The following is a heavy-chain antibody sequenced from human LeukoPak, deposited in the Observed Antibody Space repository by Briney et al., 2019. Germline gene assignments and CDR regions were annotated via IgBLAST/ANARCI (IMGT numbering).Heavy chain of an antibody. CDR3: AKGDYYDRTVAFDI. Sequence: GRSLRLSCAASGFTFDDYAMHWVWQAPGKGLEWVSGISWNSGGIAYADSVKGRFTISRDNAKNSLYLQMNSLRAEDTALYYCAKGDYYDRTVAFDIWGQGTMVTVSS. J-gene: IGHJ3*02. CDR1: GFTFDDYA. V-gene: IGHV3-9*01. CDR2: ISWNSGGI. D-gene: IGHD3-22*01.